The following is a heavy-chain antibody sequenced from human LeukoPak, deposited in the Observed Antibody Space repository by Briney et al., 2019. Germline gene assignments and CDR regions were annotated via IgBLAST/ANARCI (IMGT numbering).Heavy chain of an antibody. CDR3: ARDRPTVTTNKIDY. V-gene: IGHV1-2*02. Sequence: ASVKVSCKASGYTFTGYYMHWVRQAPGQGLEWMGWINPNSGGTNYAQKFQGRVTMTRDTSISTAYMELSRLRSDDTAVYYCARDRPTVTTNKIDYWGQGTLVTVSS. J-gene: IGHJ4*02. CDR2: INPNSGGT. CDR1: GYTFTGYY. D-gene: IGHD4-17*01.